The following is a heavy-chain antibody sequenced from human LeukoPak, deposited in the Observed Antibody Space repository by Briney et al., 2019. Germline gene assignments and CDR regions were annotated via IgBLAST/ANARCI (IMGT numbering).Heavy chain of an antibody. CDR1: GFTFSAYA. D-gene: IGHD1-26*01. CDR3: AKDRTVGASCWYFDL. CDR2: ISPDGTST. Sequence: PGGSLRLSCSASGFTFSAYAMHWVRQAPGKRLEYVSAISPDGTSTYYADSVKGRSTISRDSSKNTLFLHMNTLRAEDTAIYYCAKDRTVGASCWYFDLWGRGTLVTVSS. V-gene: IGHV3-64*04. J-gene: IGHJ2*01.